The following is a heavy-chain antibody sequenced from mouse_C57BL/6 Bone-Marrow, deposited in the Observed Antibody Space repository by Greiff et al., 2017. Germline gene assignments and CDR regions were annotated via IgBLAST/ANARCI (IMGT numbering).Heavy chain of an antibody. CDR3: ARRDYYYGSSYYWYFDV. CDR1: GYAFSSSW. J-gene: IGHJ1*03. D-gene: IGHD1-1*01. V-gene: IGHV1-82*01. Sequence: VKVVESGPELVKPGASVKISCKASGYAFSSSWMNWVKQRPGKGLEWIGRIYPGDGDTNYNGKFKGKATLTADKSSSTAYMQLSSLTSEDSAVYFCARRDYYYGSSYYWYFDVWGTGTTVTVSS. CDR2: IYPGDGDT.